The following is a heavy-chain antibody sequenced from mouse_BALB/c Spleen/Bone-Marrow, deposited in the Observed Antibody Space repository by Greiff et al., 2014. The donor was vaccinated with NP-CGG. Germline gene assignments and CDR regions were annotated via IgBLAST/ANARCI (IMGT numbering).Heavy chain of an antibody. J-gene: IGHJ2*01. CDR1: GYTFTSYW. V-gene: IGHV1S132*01. CDR2: IFPGTGTT. CDR3: ARKEISTVIATAYYFDY. Sequence: QVQLQQSGAELVKPGASVKLSCKTSGYTFTSYWIQWVKQRPGQGLGWIGEIFPGTGTTYYNEKFKDKATLTIDTSSSTAYMQLSSLTSEDSAVYFCARKEISTVIATAYYFDYWGQGSTLTVSS. D-gene: IGHD2-4*01.